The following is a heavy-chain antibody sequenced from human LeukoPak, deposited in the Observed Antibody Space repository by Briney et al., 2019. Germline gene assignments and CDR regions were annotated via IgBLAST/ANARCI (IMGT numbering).Heavy chain of an antibody. Sequence: PGGSLRLSCAASGFTFSSYAMSWVRQAPGKGLEWIGSIYHSGSTYYNPSLKSRVTISVDTSKNQFSLKLSSVTAADTAVYYCARANIAAAYDYWGQGTLVTVSS. CDR2: IYHSGST. D-gene: IGHD6-13*01. CDR3: ARANIAAAYDY. V-gene: IGHV4-38-2*01. CDR1: GFTFSSYA. J-gene: IGHJ4*02.